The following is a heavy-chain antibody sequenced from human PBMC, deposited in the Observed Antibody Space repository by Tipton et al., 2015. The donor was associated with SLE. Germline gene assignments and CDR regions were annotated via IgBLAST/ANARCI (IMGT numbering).Heavy chain of an antibody. J-gene: IGHJ6*02. D-gene: IGHD6-6*01. CDR1: ADSIRRSY. CDR3: ARGCSSSTCEPFYFFGMDV. CDR2: VFRGGST. Sequence: TLSLTCSVSADSIRRSYWSWIRQPPGKGLEWIGEVFRGGSTNYSPSLESRVTITVDMSKNQFSLRLISVTAADTAVYYCARGCSSSTCEPFYFFGMDVWGQGTTVTVSS. V-gene: IGHV4-34*01.